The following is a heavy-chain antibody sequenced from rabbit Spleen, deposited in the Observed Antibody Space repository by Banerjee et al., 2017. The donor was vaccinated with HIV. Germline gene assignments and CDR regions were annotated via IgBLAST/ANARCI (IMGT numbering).Heavy chain of an antibody. D-gene: IGHD8-1*01. CDR2: IDTNSGGT. CDR1: GFSFSSSYW. J-gene: IGHJ6*01. Sequence: QSLEESGGDLVKPGASLTLTCTASGFSFSSSYWICWVRQAPGKGLEWIGCIDTNSGGTWYASWAKGRFTISKTSSTTVTLQMTSLTAADTATYFCARDSGSSFSSYGMDLWGQGTLVTVS. CDR3: ARDSGSSFSSYGMDL. V-gene: IGHV1S40*01.